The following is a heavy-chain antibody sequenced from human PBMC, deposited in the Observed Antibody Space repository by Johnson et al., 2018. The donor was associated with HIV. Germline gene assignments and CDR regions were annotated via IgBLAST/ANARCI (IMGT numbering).Heavy chain of an antibody. CDR3: ARAKDAAYPYDAFYV. J-gene: IGHJ3*01. Sequence: VQLVESGGGVVRPGGSLRLSCAASGFNVDDDALSWVRQVPGKGLEWVSGINYNGGSTGYADSVRDRFSISRDNAKNSLYLQMDSLRAEDTAMYYCARAKDAAYPYDAFYVWGQGTMVTVSS. D-gene: IGHD2-15*01. CDR2: INYNGGST. V-gene: IGHV3-20*04. CDR1: GFNVDDDA.